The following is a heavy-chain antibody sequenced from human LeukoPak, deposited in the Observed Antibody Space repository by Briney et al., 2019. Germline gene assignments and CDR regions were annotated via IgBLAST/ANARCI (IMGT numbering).Heavy chain of an antibody. CDR2: ISSSSSTI. Sequence: GGSLRLSCAASGFTFSSYSMNWVRQAPGKGLEWVSYISSSSSTIYYADSVKGRFTISRDNAKNSLYLQMNSLRAEDTAVYYCARSVVPAAMIWFGELLYADYWGQGTLVTVSS. V-gene: IGHV3-48*04. CDR3: ARSVVPAAMIWFGELLYADY. J-gene: IGHJ4*02. CDR1: GFTFSSYS. D-gene: IGHD3-10*01.